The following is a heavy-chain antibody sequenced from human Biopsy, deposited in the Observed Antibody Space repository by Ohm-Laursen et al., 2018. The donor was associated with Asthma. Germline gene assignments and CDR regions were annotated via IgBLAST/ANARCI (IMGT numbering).Heavy chain of an antibody. CDR3: ARAQDYYESRGYYRSFDY. CDR2: IYYSGST. J-gene: IGHJ4*02. Sequence: SQTLSLTCTVSYGSITSGGYYWTWIRQHPGKGLEWIGFIYYSGSTYYNPALKSRVSISIDTSKNQFSLKLSSVTAADSAVYSCARAQDYYESRGYYRSFDYWGQGTLVTVSS. CDR1: YGSITSGGYY. V-gene: IGHV4-31*03. D-gene: IGHD3-22*01.